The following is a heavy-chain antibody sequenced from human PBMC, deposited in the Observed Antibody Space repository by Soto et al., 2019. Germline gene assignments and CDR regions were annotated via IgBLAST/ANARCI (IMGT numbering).Heavy chain of an antibody. CDR1: GYTFSNFG. J-gene: IGHJ4*02. D-gene: IGHD1-26*01. V-gene: IGHV1-18*04. CDR2: ITPYNGNA. Sequence: QVRLVQSGAEVENPGASVKVSCKASGYTFSNFGINWVRQAPGQGLEWLGWITPYNGNANYAQKHQDRLTITTDTSTNTAYLQLRSLRSDDTAVYFCARARMYSGAHHDYWGQGTLVTVSS. CDR3: ARARMYSGAHHDY.